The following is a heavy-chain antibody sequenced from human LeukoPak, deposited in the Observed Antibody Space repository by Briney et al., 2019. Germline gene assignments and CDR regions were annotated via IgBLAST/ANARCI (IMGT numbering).Heavy chain of an antibody. CDR3: GRDGYNQNRFDY. CDR1: GFSFIDAW. CDR2: IKEDGSLT. V-gene: IGHV3-7*03. Sequence: GGSLRLSCAASGFSFIDAWMNWVRQAPGKGLEWVANIKEDGSLTFYVDSVRGRFSISRDNTKNSLYLQMNSLRVEDTAVYFCGRDGYNQNRFDYGGQGPLITVSS. D-gene: IGHD5-24*01. J-gene: IGHJ4*02.